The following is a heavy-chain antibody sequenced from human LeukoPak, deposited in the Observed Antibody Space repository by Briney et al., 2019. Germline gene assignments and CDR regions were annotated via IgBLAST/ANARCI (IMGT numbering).Heavy chain of an antibody. V-gene: IGHV3-23*01. D-gene: IGHD3-10*01. CDR1: GFTFSHYA. CDR3: AKDVGVILYDY. CDR2: ISDSGGDT. J-gene: IGHJ4*02. Sequence: GGSLRLSCATSGFTFSHYAMAWVRQAPGKGLEWVSTISDSGGDTHYADSVKGRFAISRDNSRNTLYLQMNSLRAEDTAVYYCAKDVGVILYDYWGQGTLVTVSS.